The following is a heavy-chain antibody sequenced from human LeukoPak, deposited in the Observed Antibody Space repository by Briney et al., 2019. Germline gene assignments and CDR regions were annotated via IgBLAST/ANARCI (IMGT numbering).Heavy chain of an antibody. V-gene: IGHV3-21*04. CDR1: GFTFSSYN. Sequence: GGSLSLSCAASGFTFSSYNMNWVRQAPGKGLEWVSSITSDSRYMYYADSVKGRFTISRDNAKNSLYLQMNNLRAEDTAVYYCAKAIYYDSSGSWGQGTLVTVSS. CDR2: ITSDSRYM. CDR3: AKAIYYDSSGS. D-gene: IGHD3-22*01. J-gene: IGHJ4*02.